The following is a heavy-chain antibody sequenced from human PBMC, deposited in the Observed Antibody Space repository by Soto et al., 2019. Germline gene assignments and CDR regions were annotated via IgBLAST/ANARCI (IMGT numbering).Heavy chain of an antibody. CDR3: ARGPTGNSLDP. V-gene: IGHV4-59*01. Sequence: QVQLQESGPGLVKPSETLSLTCTISGGSISSYYWSWIRQSPGKGQEWIGYIYYSGNTNYNPSLKSRVTISVDTSKNQFSLKLRSVTAADTAVYYCARGPTGNSLDPWGQGTLVTVSS. D-gene: IGHD1-1*01. CDR2: IYYSGNT. CDR1: GGSISSYY. J-gene: IGHJ5*02.